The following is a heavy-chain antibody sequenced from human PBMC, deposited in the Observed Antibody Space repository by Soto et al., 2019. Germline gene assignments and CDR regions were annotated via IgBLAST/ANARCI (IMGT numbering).Heavy chain of an antibody. CDR3: ARGPSFYYDSTTYYREQFDH. V-gene: IGHV1-46*01. CDR1: GYTFTTYY. Sequence: ASVKVSCKASGYTFTTYYMHWVRQAPGQGLEWMGIINPGSATTNYAQKFLGRVTMIRDTSTSTVYMELRSLKSEDTATYYCARGPSFYYDSTTYYREQFDHWRQGTLDTVSS. J-gene: IGHJ4*02. D-gene: IGHD3-22*01. CDR2: INPGSATT.